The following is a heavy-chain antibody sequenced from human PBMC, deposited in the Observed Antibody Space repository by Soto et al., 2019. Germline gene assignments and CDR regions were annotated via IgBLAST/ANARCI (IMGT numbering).Heavy chain of an antibody. CDR3: TRRGGYYYDSSGTRRYGMDV. CDR1: GFTFSGSA. J-gene: IGHJ6*01. CDR2: IRSKANSYAT. D-gene: IGHD3-22*01. Sequence: EVQLVESGGGFVQPGGSLKLSCAASGFTFSGSAMHWVRQASGKGLEWVGRIRSKANSYATAYAASVKGRFTISSDDSKNTAYLQMNSLKTEDTALYYCTRRGGYYYDSSGTRRYGMDVW. V-gene: IGHV3-73*02.